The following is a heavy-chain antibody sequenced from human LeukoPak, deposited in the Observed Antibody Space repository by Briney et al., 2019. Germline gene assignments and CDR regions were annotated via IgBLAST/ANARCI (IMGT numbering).Heavy chain of an antibody. D-gene: IGHD3-9*01. CDR1: RGSIGNYY. CDR3: ARGFYDILIGKGYFDY. CDR2: MHKRGST. Sequence: SETLSLTCSVSRGSIGNYYWSWIRQPPGKGLEWIGYMHKRGSTNFNPSLKSRITMSVDTSKNQLSLRLRSVTAADTAIYYCARGFYDILIGKGYFDYWGQGNLVTVSS. J-gene: IGHJ4*02. V-gene: IGHV4-59*08.